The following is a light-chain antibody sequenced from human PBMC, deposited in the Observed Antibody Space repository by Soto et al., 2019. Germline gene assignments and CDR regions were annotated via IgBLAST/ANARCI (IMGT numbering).Light chain of an antibody. CDR3: QQYGSSPPT. Sequence: EIGLTQSPGTLSLSPGERATLSCRASQSVTNNYLAWYQRKPGQPPRLLIYGTSYRSTDIPRRFSGSGSVTDFTLTITRLEPEDFAVYYCQQYGSSPPTFGQGNKVEL. CDR2: GTS. J-gene: IGKJ1*01. CDR1: QSVTNNY. V-gene: IGKV3-20*01.